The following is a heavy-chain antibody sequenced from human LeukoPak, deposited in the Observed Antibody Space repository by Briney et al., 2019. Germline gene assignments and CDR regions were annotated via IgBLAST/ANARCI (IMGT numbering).Heavy chain of an antibody. D-gene: IGHD3-10*02. CDR1: GFTFSRHS. CDR2: ISNNFNT. V-gene: IGHV3-21*01. Sequence: GGSLRLSCAASGFTFSRHSMDWVRQAPGKGLEWVSSISNNFNTYYADSVKGRFTISRDNAKNSLYLQMNSLRAEDTAVYYCAELGITMIGGVWGKGTTVTISS. J-gene: IGHJ6*04. CDR3: AELGITMIGGV.